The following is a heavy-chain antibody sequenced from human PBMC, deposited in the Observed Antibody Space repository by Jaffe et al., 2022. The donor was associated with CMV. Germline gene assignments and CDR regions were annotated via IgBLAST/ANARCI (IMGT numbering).Heavy chain of an antibody. J-gene: IGHJ4*02. Sequence: QVQLVESGGGVVQPGRSLRLSCAASGFTFSSYGMHWVRQAPGKGLEWVAVISYDGSNKYYADSVKGRFTISRDNSKNTLYLQMNSLRAEDTAVYYCARDSGSFDYWGQGTLVTVSS. CDR3: ARDSGSFDY. D-gene: IGHD1-26*01. CDR1: GFTFSSYG. CDR2: ISYDGSNK. V-gene: IGHV3-30*03.